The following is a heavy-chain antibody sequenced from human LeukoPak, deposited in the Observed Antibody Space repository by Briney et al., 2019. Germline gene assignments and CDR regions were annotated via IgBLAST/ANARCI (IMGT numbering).Heavy chain of an antibody. Sequence: GGSLRLSCAASGFTFSSYWMSWVRQAPGKGLEWVANIKQDGSEKYYVDSVKGRFTVSRDNAKNSVYLQMNSLRAEDTAVYYCAKGSGSGELYYFDYWGQGTLVTVSS. D-gene: IGHD6-19*01. V-gene: IGHV3-7*03. CDR2: IKQDGSEK. CDR3: AKGSGSGELYYFDY. CDR1: GFTFSSYW. J-gene: IGHJ4*02.